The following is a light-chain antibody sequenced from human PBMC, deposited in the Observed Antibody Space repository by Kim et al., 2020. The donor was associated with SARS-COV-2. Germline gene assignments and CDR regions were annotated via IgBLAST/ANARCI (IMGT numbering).Light chain of an antibody. CDR2: DAS. V-gene: IGKV3-11*01. CDR1: ECVGRQ. J-gene: IGKJ1*01. CDR3: QQRRQWPVT. Sequence: YPGENAALSCRARECVGRQLAWSQQNPGRAPRPVIYDASARATGIPARFSGSGSGTDFTLTISSLEPEDFAVYFCQQRRQWPVTFGRGTRVEIK.